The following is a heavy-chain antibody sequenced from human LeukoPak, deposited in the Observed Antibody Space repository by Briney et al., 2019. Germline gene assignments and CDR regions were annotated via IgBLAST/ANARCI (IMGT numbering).Heavy chain of an antibody. D-gene: IGHD2-2*01. CDR1: GYTFTSYD. V-gene: IGHV1-8*01. J-gene: IGHJ5*02. CDR2: MNPNSGNT. CDR3: ARALIVVVPWFDP. Sequence: ASVKVSCKASGYTFTSYDINWVRQATGQGLEWMGWMNPNSGNTGYAQKFQGRVTMTRNTSISTAYMELSSLRSEDTAVYYCARALIVVVPWFDPWGQGTLVTVSS.